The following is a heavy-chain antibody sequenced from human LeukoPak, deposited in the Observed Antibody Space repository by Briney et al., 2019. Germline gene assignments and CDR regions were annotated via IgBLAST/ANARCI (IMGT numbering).Heavy chain of an antibody. CDR1: GFTFSSYW. J-gene: IGHJ4*02. CDR3: ARTAPEYCSSTSCADFDY. V-gene: IGHV3-74*01. Sequence: PGGSLRLSCAASGFTFSSYWMHWVRQVPGKGLMWVSRIKTDGSSTSYADSVKGRFTISRDNAKNTLYLQMNSLRAEDTAVYYCARTAPEYCSSTSCADFDYWGQGTLVTVSS. D-gene: IGHD2-2*01. CDR2: IKTDGSST.